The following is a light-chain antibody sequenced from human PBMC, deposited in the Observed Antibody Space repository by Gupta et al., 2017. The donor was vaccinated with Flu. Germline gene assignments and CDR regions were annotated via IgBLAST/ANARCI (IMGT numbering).Light chain of an antibody. CDR2: EGS. CDR3: CSYTASGTLV. CDR1: SSDIGSYNL. V-gene: IGLV2-23*01. J-gene: IGLJ3*02. Sequence: QSALTQPASVSGSPGQSITISCTGTSSDIGSYNLVSWYQQFPDKAPKLMIYEGSERPSGVSNRFSGSKSGNTASLTISGPHAEDEADYYCCSYTASGTLVFGGGTKLTVL.